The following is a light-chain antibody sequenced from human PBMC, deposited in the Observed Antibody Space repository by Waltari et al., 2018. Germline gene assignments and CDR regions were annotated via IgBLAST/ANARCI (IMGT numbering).Light chain of an antibody. V-gene: IGKV3-15*01. J-gene: IGKJ2*01. CDR3: QQDNNWPPYT. Sequence: EIVMTQSPATLSVSPGERATLSCRASQSVSSNLAWYQQKPGQAPRLLIYGASTRATGIPARLSGSGSGKEFTLTISSLQSEEFAVYYCQQDNNWPPYTFGQGNKLEIK. CDR1: QSVSSN. CDR2: GAS.